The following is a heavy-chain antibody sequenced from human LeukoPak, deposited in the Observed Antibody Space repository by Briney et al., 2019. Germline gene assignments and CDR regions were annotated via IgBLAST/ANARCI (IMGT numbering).Heavy chain of an antibody. CDR3: ARGPWASGTQITSLDL. J-gene: IGHJ2*01. CDR1: GFTFSSYG. V-gene: IGHV3-30*02. CDR2: IRYDGSNK. D-gene: IGHD3-10*01. Sequence: PGGSLRLSCAASGFTFSSYGMHWVRQAPGKGLEWVAFIRYDGSNKYYADSVKGRFTISRDNSKNTLDLQMNSLRAEDMAVYYCARGPWASGTQITSLDLWGRGTLVTVSS.